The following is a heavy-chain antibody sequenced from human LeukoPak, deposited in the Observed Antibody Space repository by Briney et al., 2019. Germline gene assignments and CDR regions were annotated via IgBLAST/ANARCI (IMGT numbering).Heavy chain of an antibody. CDR3: ARVTPEGSGYSSSWYYPAEYYFDY. J-gene: IGHJ4*02. CDR2: INHSGST. V-gene: IGHV4-34*01. CDR1: GGSFSGYY. D-gene: IGHD6-13*01. Sequence: PSETLSLTCAVYGGSFSGYYWSWIRQPPEKGLEWIGEINHSGSTNYNPSLKSRVTISVDTSKNQFSLKLSSVTAADTAVYYCARVTPEGSGYSSSWYYPAEYYFDYWGQGTLVTVSS.